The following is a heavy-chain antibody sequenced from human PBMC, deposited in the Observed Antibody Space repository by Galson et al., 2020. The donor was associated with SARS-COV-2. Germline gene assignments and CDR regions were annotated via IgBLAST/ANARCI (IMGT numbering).Heavy chain of an antibody. CDR2: ISHSGGT. CDR1: GTSISSGSYS. D-gene: IGHD4-17*01. CDR3: ARLHYGEYAPEAFDI. V-gene: IGHV4-30-2*01. Sequence: SETLSLTCAVSGTSISSGSYSWNWTRQPPGKGLERIGYISHSGGTYYNPSLKSRVTISGDRSKNQFSLRLSSVTAADTAVYYCARLHYGEYAPEAFDIWGPGTRVTVAS. J-gene: IGHJ3*02.